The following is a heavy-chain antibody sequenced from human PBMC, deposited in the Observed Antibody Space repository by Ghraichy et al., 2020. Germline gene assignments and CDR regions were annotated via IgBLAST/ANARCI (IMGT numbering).Heavy chain of an antibody. V-gene: IGHV3-48*02. CDR2: ISSRSAT. CDR3: ASRYCSSTSCHYMDV. Sequence: LNISCAASGFNFSTYGMNWVRQAPGKGLEWISHISSRSATFYADSVKGRFTISRDNAKDSLYLQMNSLRDEDTAVYYCASRYCSSTSCHYMDVWGKGTTVTVSS. D-gene: IGHD2-2*01. CDR1: GFNFSTYG. J-gene: IGHJ6*03.